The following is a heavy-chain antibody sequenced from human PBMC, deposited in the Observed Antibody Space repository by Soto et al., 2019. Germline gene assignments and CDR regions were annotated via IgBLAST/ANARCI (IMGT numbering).Heavy chain of an antibody. CDR1: GFTFSSYS. V-gene: IGHV3-21*01. D-gene: IGHD5-18*01. CDR2: ISSSSSYI. CDR3: ARETGYSYGGFAY. Sequence: EVQLVESGGGLVKPGGSLRLSCAASGFTFSSYSMNWVRQAPGKGLEWDSSISSSSSYICYEDSVKGRFTISRDNAKNSLYLQMRSLIAEDTAVYYCARETGYSYGGFAYWGQGTLVTVSS. J-gene: IGHJ4*02.